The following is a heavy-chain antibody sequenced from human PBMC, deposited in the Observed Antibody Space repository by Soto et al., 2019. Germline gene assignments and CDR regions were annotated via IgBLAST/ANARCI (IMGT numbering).Heavy chain of an antibody. D-gene: IGHD3-9*01. J-gene: IGHJ4*02. Sequence: EVQLVESGGGLVQPGGSLRLSCAASGFTFSSYWMSWVRQAPGKGLEWVANIKQDGSEKYYVDSVKGRLTISRDNAKNSLYLQMNSLRAEDTAVYYCARVANYDILTGYYLDGWGQGTLVTVSS. V-gene: IGHV3-7*03. CDR1: GFTFSSYW. CDR2: IKQDGSEK. CDR3: ARVANYDILTGYYLDG.